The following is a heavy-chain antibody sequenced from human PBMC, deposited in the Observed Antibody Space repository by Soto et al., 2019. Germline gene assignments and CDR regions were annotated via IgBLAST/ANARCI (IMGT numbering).Heavy chain of an antibody. V-gene: IGHV4-59*01. CDR3: ARGEERVAMHSGY. D-gene: IGHD2-15*01. J-gene: IGHJ4*02. CDR2: IYYSGST. Sequence: SETLSLTCTVSGGSISSYYWSWIRQPPGKGLEWIGYIYYSGSTNYNPSLKSRVTISVDTSKNQFSLKLSSVTAADTAVYYWARGEERVAMHSGYWGPGTLVTVSS. CDR1: GGSISSYY.